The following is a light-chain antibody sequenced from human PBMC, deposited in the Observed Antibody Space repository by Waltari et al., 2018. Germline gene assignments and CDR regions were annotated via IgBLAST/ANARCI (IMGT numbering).Light chain of an antibody. CDR1: QNIDIF. V-gene: IGKV1-33*01. J-gene: IGKJ4*01. CDR3: QQDDNLPPA. CDR2: DAS. Sequence: DVHVAQSPSSLSASVGDRVTITCQASQNIDIFLNWYQQTPGKAPKLLIYDASNLETGVPTRFSASGSGRHFTLTITNLQPDDIATYYCQQDDNLPPAFGGGTKVEIK.